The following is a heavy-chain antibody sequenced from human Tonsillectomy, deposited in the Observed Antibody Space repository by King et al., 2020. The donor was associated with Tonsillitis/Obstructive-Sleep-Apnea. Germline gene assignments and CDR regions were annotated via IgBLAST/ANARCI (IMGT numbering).Heavy chain of an antibody. CDR2: INHSGST. Sequence: VQLQQWGAGLLKPSETLSLTCAVYGGSFSGYYWSWIRQPPGKGLEWIGEINHSGSTNYNPSLKSRVTISVDTSKNQFSLKLSSVTAADTAVYYCARAKGAYYSGSYWDFDYWGQGTLVTVSS. CDR1: GGSFSGYY. V-gene: IGHV4-34*01. D-gene: IGHD1-26*01. J-gene: IGHJ4*02. CDR3: ARAKGAYYSGSYWDFDY.